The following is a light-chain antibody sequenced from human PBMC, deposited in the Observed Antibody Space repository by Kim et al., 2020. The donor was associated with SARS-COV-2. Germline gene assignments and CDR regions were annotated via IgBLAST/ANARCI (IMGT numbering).Light chain of an antibody. J-gene: IGLJ2*01. CDR3: QVWDSSSDHVV. V-gene: IGLV3-21*04. CDR2: YVS. CDR1: NIGSKS. Sequence: PGKTARITCGGNNIGSKSVHWCQQKPGQAPVLVIYYVSDRPSGIPERFSGSNSGNTATLTISRVEAGDEADYYCQVWDSSSDHVVFGGGTQLTVL.